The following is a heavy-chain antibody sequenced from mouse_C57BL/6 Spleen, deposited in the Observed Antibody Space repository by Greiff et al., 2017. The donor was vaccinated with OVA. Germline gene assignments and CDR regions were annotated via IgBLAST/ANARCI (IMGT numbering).Heavy chain of an antibody. CDR2: ILPGSGST. CDR1: GYTFTGYW. V-gene: IGHV1-9*01. D-gene: IGHD1-1*01. J-gene: IGHJ3*01. CDR3: ARNDGSSPAWFAY. Sequence: QVQLQQSGAELMKPGASVKLSCKATGYTFTGYWIEWVKQRPGHGLEWIGEILPGSGSTNYNEKFKGKATFTADTSSNTAYMQLSSLTTEDSAIYYCARNDGSSPAWFAYWGQGTLVTVSA.